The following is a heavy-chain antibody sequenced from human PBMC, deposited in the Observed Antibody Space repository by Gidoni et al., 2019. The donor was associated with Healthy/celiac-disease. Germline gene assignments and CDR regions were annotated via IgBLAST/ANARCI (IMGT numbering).Heavy chain of an antibody. Sequence: QVQLVQSGAEVKKPGSSVKVSCKASGGTFSSYAISWVRPAPGQGLEWMGGIIPIFGTANYAQKFQGRVTITADESTSTAYMELSSLRSEDTAVYYCARVLGEIPSFIGPGGGVSDYYFDYWGQGTLVTVSS. CDR1: GGTFSSYA. CDR2: IIPIFGTA. V-gene: IGHV1-69*01. CDR3: ARVLGEIPSFIGPGGGVSDYYFDY. D-gene: IGHD2-21*01. J-gene: IGHJ4*02.